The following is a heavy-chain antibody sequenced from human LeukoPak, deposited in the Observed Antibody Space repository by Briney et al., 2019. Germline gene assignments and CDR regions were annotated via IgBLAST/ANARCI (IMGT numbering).Heavy chain of an antibody. V-gene: IGHV4-59*01. J-gene: IGHJ4*02. CDR1: GGSISSYY. CDR2: IYYSGST. Sequence: SETLSLTCTVSGGSISSYYWNWIRQPPGKGLEWIGYIYYSGSTNYNPSLKSRVTISVDTSKNQFSLKLSSVTAADTAVYYCARVGRYDFWSGVDYFDYWGQGTLVTVSS. D-gene: IGHD3-3*01. CDR3: ARVGRYDFWSGVDYFDY.